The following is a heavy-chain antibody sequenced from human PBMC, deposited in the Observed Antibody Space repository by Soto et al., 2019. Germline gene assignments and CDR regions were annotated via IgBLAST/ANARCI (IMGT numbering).Heavy chain of an antibody. D-gene: IGHD3-22*01. J-gene: IGHJ4*02. CDR3: AGYSDGCDHSFFDY. CDR1: GNIFMRYG. V-gene: IGHV1-18*01. Sequence: ASVKVSCKASGNIFMRYGISWVRQAPGQGLEWMGWISAYNGNTNCPQKFHDRVTMTTDTSTNTAYMEVKNLTSDDTAVYYCAGYSDGCDHSFFDYWGQGTLVTVSS. CDR2: ISAYNGNT.